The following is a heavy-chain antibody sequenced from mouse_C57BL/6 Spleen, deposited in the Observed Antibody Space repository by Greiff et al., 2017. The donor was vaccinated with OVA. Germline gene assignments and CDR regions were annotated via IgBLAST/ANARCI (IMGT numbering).Heavy chain of an antibody. J-gene: IGHJ3*01. Sequence: QVQLQQPGAELVMPGASVKLSCKASGYTFTSYWMHWVKQRPGQGLEWIGEIDPSDSYTNYNQKFKGKSTLTVDKSSSTAYMQLSSLTSEDSAVYYCARDCSFAYWGQGTLVTVSA. CDR3: ARDCSFAY. CDR1: GYTFTSYW. V-gene: IGHV1-69*01. CDR2: IDPSDSYT.